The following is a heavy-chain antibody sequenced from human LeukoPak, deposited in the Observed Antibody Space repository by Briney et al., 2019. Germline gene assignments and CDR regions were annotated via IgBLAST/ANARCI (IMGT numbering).Heavy chain of an antibody. CDR2: IYNSGGS. V-gene: IGHV4-59*01. J-gene: IGHJ5*02. CDR3: ARDFQGITTFGVAPPGGFDP. CDR1: GGSINNYY. D-gene: IGHD3-3*01. Sequence: SETLSLTCTVSGGSINNYYWSWIRQPPGKGLEWIAYIYNSGGSNYNPSLQSRVTISVDTSKNQFSLQLKSVTAADTALYYCARDFQGITTFGVAPPGGFDPWGQGTLVIVSS.